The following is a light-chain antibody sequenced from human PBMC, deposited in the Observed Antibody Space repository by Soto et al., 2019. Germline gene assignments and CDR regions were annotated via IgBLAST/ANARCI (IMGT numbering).Light chain of an antibody. V-gene: IGKV3D-20*02. CDR1: QSVSSSY. J-gene: IGKJ5*01. Sequence: EIMVTQSTGTLSLSPGKRATLSCRPSQSVSSSYLAWYQQTPGQAPRLLIYDTSNRATGIPARFSGSGSGTDFTLTISSLEPEDFAVYYCQQREHWPPITFGQGTRLEIK. CDR2: DTS. CDR3: QQREHWPPIT.